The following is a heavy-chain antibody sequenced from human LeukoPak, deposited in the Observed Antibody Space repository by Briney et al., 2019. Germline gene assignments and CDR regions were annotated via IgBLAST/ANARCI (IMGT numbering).Heavy chain of an antibody. J-gene: IGHJ5*02. D-gene: IGHD1-1*01. CDR2: ISAYNGDT. V-gene: IGHV1-18*01. CDR1: GYTFTNYF. Sequence: ASVKVSCKASGYTFTNYFITWVRQAPGQGLEWMGWISAYNGDTNYGQKLQGRVTMTTDTSTRTAYMELRSLTSDDKAVYYCARLNPIYNCNWFDPWGQGTLVTVSS. CDR3: ARLNPIYNCNWFDP.